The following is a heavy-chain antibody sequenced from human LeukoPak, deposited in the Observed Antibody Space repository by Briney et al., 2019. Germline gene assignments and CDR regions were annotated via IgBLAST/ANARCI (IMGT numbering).Heavy chain of an antibody. CDR1: GESLNYYY. D-gene: IGHD4-23*01. V-gene: IGHV4-34*12. CDR2: IFDGKTI. J-gene: IGHJ4*02. Sequence: SETLSLTCAVYGESLNYYYWSWIRQSPGKGLEWIGDIFDGKTINYNPSLKSRVTISAATSSQQFSLNLKSVTAADTAVYFYASGAWAARLNSWAQGALVIVSS. CDR3: ASGAWAARLNS.